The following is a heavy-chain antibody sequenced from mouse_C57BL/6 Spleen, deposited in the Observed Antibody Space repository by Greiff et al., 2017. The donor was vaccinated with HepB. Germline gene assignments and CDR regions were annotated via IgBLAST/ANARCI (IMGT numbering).Heavy chain of an antibody. J-gene: IGHJ1*03. D-gene: IGHD1-1*01. CDR2: TNPSSGYT. CDR1: GYTFTSYT. V-gene: IGHV1-4*01. CDR3: ARSGSSYWYFDV. Sequence: QVQLQQSGAELARPGASVKMSCKASGYTFTSYTMHWVKQRPGQGLEWIGYTNPSSGYTKYNQKFKDKATLTADKSSSTAYMQLSSLTSEDSAVYYCARSGSSYWYFDVWGTGTTVTVSS.